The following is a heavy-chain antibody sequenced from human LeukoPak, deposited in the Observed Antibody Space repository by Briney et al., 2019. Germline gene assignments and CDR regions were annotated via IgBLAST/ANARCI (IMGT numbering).Heavy chain of an antibody. CDR3: ARVAQRYCSSTSCSPLGY. V-gene: IGHV1-8*03. Sequence: GASVKVSCKASGYTFTSYDINWVRQATGQGLEWMGWMNPNSGNTGYAQKFQGRVTITRNTSISTAYMELSSLRSEDTAVYYCARVAQRYCSSTSCSPLGYWGQGTLATVSS. CDR2: MNPNSGNT. CDR1: GYTFTSYD. J-gene: IGHJ4*02. D-gene: IGHD2-2*01.